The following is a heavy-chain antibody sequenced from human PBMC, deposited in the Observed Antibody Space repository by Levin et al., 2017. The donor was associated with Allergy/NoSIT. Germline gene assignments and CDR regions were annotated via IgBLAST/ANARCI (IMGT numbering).Heavy chain of an antibody. Sequence: PGGSLRLSCAASGFTFSSYAMHWVRQAPGKGLEWVAVMSYDGSNKYYADSVKGRFTISRDNSKNTLYLQMNSLRAEDTAVYYCARDLRGSSGWSLYYYYYYGMDVWGQGTTVTVSS. CDR1: GFTFSSYA. CDR3: ARDLRGSSGWSLYYYYYYGMDV. V-gene: IGHV3-30*04. D-gene: IGHD6-19*01. J-gene: IGHJ6*02. CDR2: MSYDGSNK.